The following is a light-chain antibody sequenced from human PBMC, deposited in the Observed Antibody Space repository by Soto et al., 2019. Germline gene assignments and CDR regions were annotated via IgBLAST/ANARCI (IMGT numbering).Light chain of an antibody. J-gene: IGLJ2*01. CDR2: EGN. CDR1: SSDIGTYNL. CDR3: YSYVGSVTYVV. V-gene: IGLV2-23*01. Sequence: QSALTQPASVSGSPGQSITISCTGTSSDIGTYNLVSWYQQHPGTAPKLLIYEGNKRPSGVSNRFSGSKSGNTASLTISGLQAEDEGDYYCYSYVGSVTYVVFGGGTKLTVL.